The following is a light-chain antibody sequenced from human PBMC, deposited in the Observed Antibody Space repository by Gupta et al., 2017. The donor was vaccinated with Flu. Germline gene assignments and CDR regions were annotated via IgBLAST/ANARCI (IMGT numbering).Light chain of an antibody. V-gene: IGKV1-33*01. J-gene: IGKJ2*01. CDR1: KNVSSNY. Sequence: ERATTTCRASKNVSSNYLSWYQQKPGEAPKLLIYDASSVATGLPTRFSGSGSGTDFTITISSLYPEDIAIYYCQQYDSPPHTFGQGTKLEIK. CDR2: DAS. CDR3: QQYDSPPHT.